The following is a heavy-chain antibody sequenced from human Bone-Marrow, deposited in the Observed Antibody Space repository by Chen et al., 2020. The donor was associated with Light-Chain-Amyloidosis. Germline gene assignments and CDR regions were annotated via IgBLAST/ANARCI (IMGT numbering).Heavy chain of an antibody. D-gene: IGHD4-17*01. Sequence: QAQLVQSGAEVKKPGSSVKVSCKAAGGTFSSYQVTWVRQAPGHGLEWMGGIIPFFGTTNYAQNFQGRVTITADKSTGTAYMELNSLTSEDTAIYYCARDRTYGDYGSYGTDVWGQGTTVTVTS. CDR2: IIPFFGTT. J-gene: IGHJ6*02. V-gene: IGHV1-69*06. CDR3: ARDRTYGDYGSYGTDV. CDR1: GGTFSSYQ.